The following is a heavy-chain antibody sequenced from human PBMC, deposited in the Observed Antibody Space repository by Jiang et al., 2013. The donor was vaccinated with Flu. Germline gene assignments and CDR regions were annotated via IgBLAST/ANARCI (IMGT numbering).Heavy chain of an antibody. Sequence: PGLVKPSETLSLTCSVSGGSIISDYWGWIRQPPGKGLEWIGYIYYSGSTNYNPSLKSRVTISVDTSKNQFSLKLSSVTAADTAVYYCARRRCTNGVCYPFDYWGQGTLVTVSS. CDR1: GGSIISDY. D-gene: IGHD2-8*01. CDR3: ARRRCTNGVCYPFDY. V-gene: IGHV4-59*08. CDR2: IYYSGST. J-gene: IGHJ4*02.